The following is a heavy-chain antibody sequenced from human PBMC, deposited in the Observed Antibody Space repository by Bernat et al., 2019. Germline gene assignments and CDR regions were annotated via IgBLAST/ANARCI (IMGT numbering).Heavy chain of an antibody. CDR2: ISAYNGNT. V-gene: IGHV1-18*04. CDR3: AREPSIAVAGIHFDY. J-gene: IGHJ4*02. D-gene: IGHD6-19*01. Sequence: QVQLVQSVAEVKKPGASVKVSCKASGYTFTSYGISWVRQAPGQGLEWMGWISAYNGNTNYAQKLQGRVTMTTDTSTSTAYMELRSLRSDDTAVYYCAREPSIAVAGIHFDYWGQGTLVTVSS. CDR1: GYTFTSYG.